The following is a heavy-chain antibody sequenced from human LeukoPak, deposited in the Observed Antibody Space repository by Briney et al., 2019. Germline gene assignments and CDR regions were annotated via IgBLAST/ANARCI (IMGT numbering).Heavy chain of an antibody. D-gene: IGHD5-12*01. CDR3: ARSPGSGYEFDY. Sequence: ASVKVSCKASGYTFTGYYMHWVRQAPGQGLEWMGWINPNSGGTNYAQKFQGRVTMTRDTSISTAYMELCRLGSDDTAVYYCARSPGSGYEFDYWGQGTLVTVSS. J-gene: IGHJ4*02. CDR2: INPNSGGT. V-gene: IGHV1-2*02. CDR1: GYTFTGYY.